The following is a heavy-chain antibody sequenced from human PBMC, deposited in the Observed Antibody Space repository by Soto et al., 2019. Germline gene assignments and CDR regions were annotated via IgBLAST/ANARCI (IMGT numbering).Heavy chain of an antibody. CDR2: IYHGGTT. CDR3: ARVHVMVMDGTTFDY. V-gene: IGHV4-38-2*01. J-gene: IGHJ4*01. Sequence: LPLTCSGSALSISSGSYGARIWQPPGKVPEWIASIYHGGTTVYNPSLKSRITISVDTSNKQLSLKLTSVTCADTAAYYCARVHVMVMDGTTFDYWAHETV. D-gene: IGHD3-16*01. CDR1: ALSISSGSY.